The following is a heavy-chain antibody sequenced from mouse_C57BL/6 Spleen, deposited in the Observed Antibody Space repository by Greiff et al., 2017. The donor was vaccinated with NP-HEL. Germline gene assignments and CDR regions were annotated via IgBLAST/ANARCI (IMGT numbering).Heavy chain of an antibody. V-gene: IGHV1-69*01. CDR1: GYTFTSYW. CDR2: IDPSDNYT. J-gene: IGHJ2*01. Sequence: VQLQQSGAELVMPGASVKLSCKASGYTFTSYWMHWVKQRPGQGLEWIGEIDPSDNYTNYNQKFKGKSTLTVDKSSSTAYMQLSSLTSEDSAVYYCARSGYSNYGFDYWGQGTTLTVSS. CDR3: ARSGYSNYGFDY. D-gene: IGHD2-5*01.